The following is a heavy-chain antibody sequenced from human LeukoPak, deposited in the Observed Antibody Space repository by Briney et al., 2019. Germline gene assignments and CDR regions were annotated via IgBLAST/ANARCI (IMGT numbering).Heavy chain of an antibody. CDR2: IYYSGST. V-gene: IGHV4-39*07. J-gene: IGHJ4*02. CDR3: ARDLGSGWYGSYFDY. CDR1: GGSISSSSYY. Sequence: PSETLSLTCTVSGGSISSSSYYWGWIRQPPGKGLEWIGYIYYSGSTNYNPSLKSRVTISIDTSKNQFSLKLSSVTAADTAVYYCARDLGSGWYGSYFDYWGQGTLVTVSS. D-gene: IGHD6-19*01.